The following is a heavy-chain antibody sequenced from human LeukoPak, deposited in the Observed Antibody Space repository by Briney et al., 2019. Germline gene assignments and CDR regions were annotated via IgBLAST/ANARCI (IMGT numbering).Heavy chain of an antibody. CDR1: GFTFSSYW. V-gene: IGHV3-7*03. CDR2: IKQDGSEK. CDR3: ARGGRDYGDYGDY. Sequence: GGSLRLSCAASGFTFSSYWMSWVRQAPGKGLEWVANIKQDGSEKYYVDSVKGRFTISRDNAKNSLYLQMNSLRAEDTAVYYCARGGRDYGDYGDYWGQGTLVTVSS. J-gene: IGHJ4*02. D-gene: IGHD4-17*01.